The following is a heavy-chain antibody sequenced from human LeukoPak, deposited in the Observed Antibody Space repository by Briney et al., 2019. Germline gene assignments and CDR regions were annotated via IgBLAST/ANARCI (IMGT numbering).Heavy chain of an antibody. V-gene: IGHV3-23*01. Sequence: PGGSLRHSCAASGFTFSSYAMTWVRQAPGKGLEWVSVISGSGDSTYYAGSVKGRFTISRDNSKNTLYLQMNSLRAEDTAVYYCAKGGNSGSYSTLDYWGQGTLVTVSS. J-gene: IGHJ4*02. CDR1: GFTFSSYA. CDR3: AKGGNSGSYSTLDY. D-gene: IGHD1-26*01. CDR2: ISGSGDST.